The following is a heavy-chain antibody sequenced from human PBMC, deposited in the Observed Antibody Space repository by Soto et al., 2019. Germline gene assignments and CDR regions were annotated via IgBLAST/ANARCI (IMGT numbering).Heavy chain of an antibody. CDR3: ARGFPSMAYYGEYYFDK. CDR1: GFTVSSNY. D-gene: IGHD3-10*01. CDR2: IYSGGST. J-gene: IGHJ4*02. V-gene: IGHV3-53*01. Sequence: GGSLRLSCAAFGFTVSSNYMTWVCQAPGKGLEWVSVIYSGGSTYYADSVKGRFTISRDNSRNTLYLQMNSLRAEDTAVYYCARGFPSMAYYGEYYFDKWGQGTLDTVSS.